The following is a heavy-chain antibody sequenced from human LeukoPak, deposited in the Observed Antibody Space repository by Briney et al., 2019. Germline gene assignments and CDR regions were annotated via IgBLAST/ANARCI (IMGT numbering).Heavy chain of an antibody. V-gene: IGHV3-15*01. CDR3: STGGYYEDY. Sequence: PGGSLRLSCAGSGFTFSNAWMNWVRQAPGKGLEWVGRIKSKVDGGTTDYAAPVKGRFTISRDDPKNTVYLQMNSLKTEDTAVYYCSTGGYYEDYLGQGTLVTVSS. CDR2: IKSKVDGGTT. CDR1: GFTFSNAW. D-gene: IGHD3-22*01. J-gene: IGHJ4*02.